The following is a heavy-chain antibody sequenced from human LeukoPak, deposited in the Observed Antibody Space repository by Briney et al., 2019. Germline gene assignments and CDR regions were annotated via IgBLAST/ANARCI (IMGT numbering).Heavy chain of an antibody. Sequence: SETLSLTCAVYGGSFSGYYWSWIRHPPGKGLEWIGEINHSGSTNHNPSLKSRVTISVDTSKNQFSLKLSSVTAADTAVYYCARIMPQYSSGWRPHGAFDIWGQGKMVTVSS. CDR1: GGSFSGYY. V-gene: IGHV4-34*01. CDR2: INHSGST. CDR3: ARIMPQYSSGWRPHGAFDI. D-gene: IGHD6-19*01. J-gene: IGHJ3*02.